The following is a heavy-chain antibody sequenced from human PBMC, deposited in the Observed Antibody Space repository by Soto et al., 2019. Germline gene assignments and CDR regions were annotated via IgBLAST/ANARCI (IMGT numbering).Heavy chain of an antibody. CDR2: INHSGST. V-gene: IGHV4-34*01. D-gene: IGHD4-17*01. CDR1: GGSFSGYY. CDR3: ATTLRYFDY. Sequence: SETLSLTCAVYGGSFSGYYWSWIRQPPGKGLEWIGEINHSGSTNYNPSLKSRVTISVDTSKNQFSLKLSSVTAADTAVYYCATTLRYFDYWGQGTLVTVSS. J-gene: IGHJ4*02.